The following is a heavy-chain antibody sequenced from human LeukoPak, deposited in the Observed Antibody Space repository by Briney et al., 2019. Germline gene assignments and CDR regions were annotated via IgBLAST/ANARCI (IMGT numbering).Heavy chain of an antibody. V-gene: IGHV3-9*01. CDR2: ISWNSGSI. D-gene: IGHD3-10*01. CDR3: AKGLNMVRGDRYFQH. J-gene: IGHJ1*01. Sequence: PGGSLRLSCAASGFTFDDYAMHWVRQAPGKGLEWVSGISWNSGSIGYADSVKGRFTISRDNAKNSLYLQMNSLRAEDTALYYCAKGLNMVRGDRYFQHWGQGTLVTVSS. CDR1: GFTFDDYA.